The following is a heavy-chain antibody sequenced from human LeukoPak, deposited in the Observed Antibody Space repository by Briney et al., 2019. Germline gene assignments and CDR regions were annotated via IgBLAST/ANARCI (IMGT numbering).Heavy chain of an antibody. D-gene: IGHD3-3*01. Sequence: ASVKVSCKAFGYSFTGYHLHWVRQAPRQGLEWMGWVNPKPGGTNYARKFQGRVTMTRDTSINTVNMELSRLTSDDTAVYYCAREFSSKLEWLAYVTGDDAFDVWGQGTMITVS. CDR3: AREFSSKLEWLAYVTGDDAFDV. CDR1: GYSFTGYH. CDR2: VNPKPGGT. J-gene: IGHJ3*01. V-gene: IGHV1-2*02.